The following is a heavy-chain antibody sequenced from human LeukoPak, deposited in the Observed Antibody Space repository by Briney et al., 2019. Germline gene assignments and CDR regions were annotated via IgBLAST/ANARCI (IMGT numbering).Heavy chain of an antibody. J-gene: IGHJ4*02. D-gene: IGHD3-22*01. CDR2: ISSSGSTI. V-gene: IGHV3-11*01. Sequence: GGSLRLSCAASGFTFSDYYMSWIRQAPGKGLEWVSYISSSGSTIYYADSVKGRFTISRDNSKNTLYLQMNSLRAEDTAVYYCAKGSRSGSSGYDLDYWGQGTLVTVSS. CDR1: GFTFSDYY. CDR3: AKGSRSGSSGYDLDY.